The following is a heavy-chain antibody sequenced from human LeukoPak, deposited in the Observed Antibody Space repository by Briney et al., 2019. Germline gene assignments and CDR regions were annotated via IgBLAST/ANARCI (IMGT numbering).Heavy chain of an antibody. J-gene: IGHJ5*02. CDR1: GFTFNHYG. D-gene: IGHD1-26*01. V-gene: IGHV3-33*01. Sequence: GGSLRLSCAAAGFTFNHYGMHWVRQAPGKGLEWVAVIWSDGTNQYYADSVKGRFTISRDDSGNTVYLQMNSLRAEDTAVYYCTSANSATIPGVDPWGQGTLVTVSS. CDR2: IWSDGTNQ. CDR3: TSANSATIPGVDP.